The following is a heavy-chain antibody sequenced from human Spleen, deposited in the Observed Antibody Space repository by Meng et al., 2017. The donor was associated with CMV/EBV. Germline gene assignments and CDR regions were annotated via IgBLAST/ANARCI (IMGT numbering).Heavy chain of an antibody. D-gene: IGHD5-18*01. Sequence: GSLRLSCTVSGGFISSSSYYWGWIRQPPGKGLEWIGSIYYSGSTYYKPSLKSRVTISLDTSRNTFSLKLISVTAADTAVFYCSRRPQYSYAQFDYWGQGTLVTVSS. CDR1: GGFISSSSYY. CDR3: SRRPQYSYAQFDY. J-gene: IGHJ4*02. CDR2: IYYSGST. V-gene: IGHV4-39*01.